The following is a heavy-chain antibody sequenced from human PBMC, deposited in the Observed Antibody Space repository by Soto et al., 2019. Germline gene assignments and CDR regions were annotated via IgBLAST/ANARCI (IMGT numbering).Heavy chain of an antibody. CDR1: GGSISSGDYY. D-gene: IGHD5-18*01. CDR3: ARVGYVYGIGIEIDF. CDR2: IYYSGST. V-gene: IGHV4-30-4*01. J-gene: IGHJ6*02. Sequence: PSETLSLTCTVSGGSISSGDYYWSWIRQPPGKGLEWIGYIYYSGSTYYNPSLKSRVTISVDTSKNQFSLKLSSVTAADTAVYYCARVGYVYGIGIEIDFWGQGTTVTVSS.